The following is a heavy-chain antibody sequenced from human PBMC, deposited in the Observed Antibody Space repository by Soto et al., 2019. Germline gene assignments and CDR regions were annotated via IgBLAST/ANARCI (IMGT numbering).Heavy chain of an antibody. D-gene: IGHD3-10*01. J-gene: IGHJ5*02. Sequence: SVKVSCKASGVTFSSYAISWVRQAPGQGLEWMGGIIPIFGTANYAQKFQGRVTITADESTSTAYMELSSLRSEDTAVYYCARGVLLWFGELHWFDPWGQGTLVTVSS. CDR2: IIPIFGTA. V-gene: IGHV1-69*13. CDR3: ARGVLLWFGELHWFDP. CDR1: GVTFSSYA.